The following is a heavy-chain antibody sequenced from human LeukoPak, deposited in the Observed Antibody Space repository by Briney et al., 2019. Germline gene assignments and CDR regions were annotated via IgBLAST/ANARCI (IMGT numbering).Heavy chain of an antibody. CDR2: ITYSDDSI. CDR3: AKGRLPTDY. J-gene: IGHJ4*02. CDR1: GFTFSSYA. Sequence: GGSLRLSCAASGFTFSSYAMSWVRQAPGKGLEWASEITYSDDSIDYADSVKGRFTISRDNSKNTLYLQMNSLRAEDTAVYYCAKGRLPTDYWGQGTLVTVSS. V-gene: IGHV3-23*01.